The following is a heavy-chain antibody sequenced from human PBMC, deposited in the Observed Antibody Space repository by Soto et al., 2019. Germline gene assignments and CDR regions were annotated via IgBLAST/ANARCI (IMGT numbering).Heavy chain of an antibody. CDR2: IIPIFGTA. J-gene: IGHJ4*02. Sequence: QVQLVQSGAEVKKPGSSVKVSCKASGGTFSSYAISWVQQAPGQGLEWMGGIIPIFGTANYAQKFQGRVTITADESTSTAYMELSSLRSEDTAVYYCARGRDGYNYVNLDYWGQGTLVTVSS. V-gene: IGHV1-69*01. CDR3: ARGRDGYNYVNLDY. CDR1: GGTFSSYA. D-gene: IGHD5-12*01.